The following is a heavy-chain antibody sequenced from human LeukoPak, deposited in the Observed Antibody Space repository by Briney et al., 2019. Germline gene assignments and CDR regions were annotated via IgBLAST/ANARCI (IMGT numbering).Heavy chain of an antibody. Sequence: SETLSLTCTVSGYSISSAYYWGWIRQPPGKGLEWIGNIYHTGSTYYNPSLKSRVTISVDTSKNQSSLKLSSVTAADTAVYYCARVYGSGSYYNGYYYYYMDVWGKGTTVTISS. D-gene: IGHD3-10*01. V-gene: IGHV4-38-2*02. CDR2: IYHTGST. J-gene: IGHJ6*03. CDR3: ARVYGSGSYYNGYYYYYMDV. CDR1: GYSISSAYY.